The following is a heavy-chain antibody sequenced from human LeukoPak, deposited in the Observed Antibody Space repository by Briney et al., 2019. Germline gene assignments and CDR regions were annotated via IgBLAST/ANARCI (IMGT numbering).Heavy chain of an antibody. CDR1: GGSISSYY. J-gene: IGHJ4*02. V-gene: IGHV4-59*01. CDR2: IYYSGST. CDR3: ARAGIVATSFFDY. Sequence: SETLSLTCTVSGGSISSYYWSWIRQPPGKGLEWIGYIYYSGSTNYNHSLTSRVTLSVDTSKNQFSLTLSSLSAPDTPVYFCARAGIVATSFFDYWGQGTLVTVSS. D-gene: IGHD5-12*01.